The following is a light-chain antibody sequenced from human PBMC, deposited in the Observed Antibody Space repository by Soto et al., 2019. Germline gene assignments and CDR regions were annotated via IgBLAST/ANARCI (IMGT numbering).Light chain of an antibody. V-gene: IGKV1-39*01. Sequence: DIQMTQSPSSLSASVGDRVTITCRASQSVSTFVSWFQLKPGKAPQPLIYAASSLQTGVPSRFSGSGSGTDFTLIISSLQPEDFATYYCQQSYNRPLTFGGGTKV. CDR2: AAS. CDR1: QSVSTF. CDR3: QQSYNRPLT. J-gene: IGKJ4*01.